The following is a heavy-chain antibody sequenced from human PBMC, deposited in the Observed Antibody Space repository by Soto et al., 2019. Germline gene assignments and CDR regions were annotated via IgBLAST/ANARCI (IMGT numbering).Heavy chain of an antibody. V-gene: IGHV3-23*01. CDR2: ISGSGDGT. CDR3: AKDPGYCSFGRCSRVDY. CDR1: GFTFNNYA. Sequence: EVQLLESGGGLIQPGGSLRLSCAASGFTFNNYAMSWVRQAPGKGLEWVSVISGSGDGTYYADSVKGRFTISRDNCKNTLYLHLNSLKLEDTAVYYCAKDPGYCSFGRCSRVDYWGQGTLVTVSS. D-gene: IGHD2-15*01. J-gene: IGHJ4*02.